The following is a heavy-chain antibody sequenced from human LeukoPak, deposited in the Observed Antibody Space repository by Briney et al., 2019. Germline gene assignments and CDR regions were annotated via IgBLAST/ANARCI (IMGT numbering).Heavy chain of an antibody. Sequence: PSETLSLTCTVSGGSISSYYLSWIRQPAGKGLEWIGEIYHSGSTNYNPSLKSRVTISVDKSKNQFSLKLSSVTAADTAVYYCARAHDDFWSGYFDYWGQGTLVTVSS. CDR3: ARAHDDFWSGYFDY. V-gene: IGHV4-59*12. CDR1: GGSISSYY. J-gene: IGHJ4*02. CDR2: IYHSGST. D-gene: IGHD3-3*01.